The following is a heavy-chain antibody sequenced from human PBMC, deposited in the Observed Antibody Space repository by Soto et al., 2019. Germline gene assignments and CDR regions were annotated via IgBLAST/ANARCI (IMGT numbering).Heavy chain of an antibody. CDR1: GGSISSGGYY. V-gene: IGHV4-31*03. J-gene: IGHJ4*02. CDR2: IYYSGST. Sequence: SETLSLTCTVSGGSISSGGYYWNWIRQNPGKGLEWIGFIYYSGSTYCNPSLKSRGSMSLDTSKDQFSLKLSSVTAADTAVYYCARSGRSLTEFESWGQGILVTVSS. CDR3: ARSGRSLTEFES.